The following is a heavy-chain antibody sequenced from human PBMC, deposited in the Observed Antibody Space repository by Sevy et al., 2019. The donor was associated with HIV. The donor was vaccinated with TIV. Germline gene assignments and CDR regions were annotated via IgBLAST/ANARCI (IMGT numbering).Heavy chain of an antibody. V-gene: IGHV5-51*01. J-gene: IGHJ4*02. Sequence: GESLKISCKGSGYSFASYWIGWVRQMPGKGLEWMGIVFPGDSDTTYSPSFQGQVTISVDKSIRTAYLQCSSLKASDTAMYYCARPVYGDYTVYYFDYWGQGTQVTVSS. CDR2: VFPGDSDT. CDR1: GYSFASYW. CDR3: ARPVYGDYTVYYFDY. D-gene: IGHD4-17*01.